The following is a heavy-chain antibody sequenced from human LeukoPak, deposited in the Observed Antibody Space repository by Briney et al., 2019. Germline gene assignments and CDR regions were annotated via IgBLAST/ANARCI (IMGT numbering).Heavy chain of an antibody. CDR3: ARDLAPYNWNDGWWFDP. Sequence: ASVKVSCKASGYTFTGYYMHWVRQAPGQGLEWMGWINPNSGGANYAQKFQGRVTMTRDTSISTTYMELSRLRSDDTAVYYCARDLAPYNWNDGWWFDPWGQGTLVTVSS. J-gene: IGHJ5*02. CDR1: GYTFTGYY. CDR2: INPNSGGA. D-gene: IGHD1-1*01. V-gene: IGHV1-2*02.